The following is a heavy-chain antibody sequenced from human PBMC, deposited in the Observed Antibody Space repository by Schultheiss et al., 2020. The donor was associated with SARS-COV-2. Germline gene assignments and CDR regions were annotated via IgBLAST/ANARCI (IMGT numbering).Heavy chain of an antibody. D-gene: IGHD6-19*01. CDR2: IYYSGST. J-gene: IGHJ4*02. V-gene: IGHV4-39*07. Sequence: SETLSLTCTVSGGSISSSSYYWGWIRQPPGKGLEWIGSIYYSGSTNYNPSLKSRVTISVDKSKNQFSLKLSSVTAADTAVYYCARLGSSGWYDCFDYWGQGTLVTVSS. CDR1: GGSISSSSYY. CDR3: ARLGSSGWYDCFDY.